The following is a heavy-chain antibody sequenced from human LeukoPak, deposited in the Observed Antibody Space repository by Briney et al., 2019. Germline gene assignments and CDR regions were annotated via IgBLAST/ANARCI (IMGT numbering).Heavy chain of an antibody. CDR3: AKDPIAAAGNFDY. V-gene: IGHV3-9*01. D-gene: IGHD6-13*01. Sequence: SLRLSCAASGFIFDDYAMHWVRQAPGKGLEWVSGISWNSGSIGYADSVKGRFTISRDNAKNSLYLQMNSLRAEDTALYYCAKDPIAAAGNFDYWGQGTLVTVSS. CDR1: GFIFDDYA. J-gene: IGHJ4*02. CDR2: ISWNSGSI.